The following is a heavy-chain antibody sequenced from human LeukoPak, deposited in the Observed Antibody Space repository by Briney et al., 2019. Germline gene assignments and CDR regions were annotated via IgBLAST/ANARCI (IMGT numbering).Heavy chain of an antibody. J-gene: IGHJ4*02. V-gene: IGHV3-7*01. D-gene: IGHD2-2*01. Sequence: AGGSLRLSCAASGFTFSTYWMSWVRQAPGKGLEWVANIKQDGSAKFYVDSVKGRFTTSRDNAKNSMYLQMNSLRAEDTAIYYCARVLPVASRDYWGQGTLVTVSS. CDR2: IKQDGSAK. CDR3: ARVLPVASRDY. CDR1: GFTFSTYW.